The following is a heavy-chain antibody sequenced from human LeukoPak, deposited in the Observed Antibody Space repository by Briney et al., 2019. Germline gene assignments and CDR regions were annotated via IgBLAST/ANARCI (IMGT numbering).Heavy chain of an antibody. CDR3: ARLRSSQYYFDY. D-gene: IGHD3-10*01. Sequence: PETLSLTCTVSGGSISSYYWTWIRQPPGKGLEWIGYIHYSGSTNYNPSLKSRVTMSVDTSKNQFSLKLTSVTAADTAVYYCARLRSSQYYFDYWGQGTLVTVSS. CDR2: IHYSGST. CDR1: GGSISSYY. V-gene: IGHV4-59*08. J-gene: IGHJ4*02.